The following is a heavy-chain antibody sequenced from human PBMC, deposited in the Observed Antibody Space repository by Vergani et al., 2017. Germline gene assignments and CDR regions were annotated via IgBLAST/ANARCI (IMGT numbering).Heavy chain of an antibody. V-gene: IGHV3-9*01. D-gene: IGHD3-10*01. CDR2: ISWNSGSI. Sequence: EVELVESGGGLVQPGRSLRLSCAASGFTFDDYAMHWVRQAPGKGLEWVSGISWNSGSIGYADSVKGRFTISRDNAKNSLDMQMNSLRAEDTAVCYCAEGVRGAGTFDYWGQGTLVTVSS. CDR3: AEGVRGAGTFDY. J-gene: IGHJ4*02. CDR1: GFTFDDYA.